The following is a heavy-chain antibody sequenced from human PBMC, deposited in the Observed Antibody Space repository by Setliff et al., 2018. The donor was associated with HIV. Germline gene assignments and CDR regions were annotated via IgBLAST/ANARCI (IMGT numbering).Heavy chain of an antibody. V-gene: IGHV4-4*09. J-gene: IGHJ5*02. Sequence: TSETLSLTCTVSGGSINNYCWNWIRQPPGRGLEWIGFIFASGTTKYNPSLQSRVTMSIDTSKNQFSLKLTSVTAADTAVYYCARRIDDSGSFPDKNWFDTWGQGSLVTAPQ. CDR1: GGSINNYC. D-gene: IGHD3-10*01. CDR3: ARRIDDSGSFPDKNWFDT. CDR2: IFASGTT.